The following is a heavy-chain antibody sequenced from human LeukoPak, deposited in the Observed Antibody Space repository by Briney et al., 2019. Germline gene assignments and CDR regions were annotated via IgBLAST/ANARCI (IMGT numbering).Heavy chain of an antibody. V-gene: IGHV1-69*13. CDR1: GGTFSSYA. CDR2: IIPIFGTA. Sequence: SVKVSCKASGGTFSSYAISWVRQAPGQGLEWMGGIIPIFGTANYAQKFQGRVTITADESTSTAYMELSSLRSEDTAVYYCARLWFGELSNWFGPWGQGTLVTVSS. J-gene: IGHJ5*02. CDR3: ARLWFGELSNWFGP. D-gene: IGHD3-10*01.